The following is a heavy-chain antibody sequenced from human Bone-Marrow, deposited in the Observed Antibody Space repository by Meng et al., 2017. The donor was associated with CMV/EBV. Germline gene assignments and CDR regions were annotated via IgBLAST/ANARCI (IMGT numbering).Heavy chain of an antibody. J-gene: IGHJ4*02. D-gene: IGHD4-23*01. V-gene: IGHV3-11*01. CDR2: ISSSGSTI. Sequence: GGSLRLSCAASGFTFSDYYMSWIRQAPGKGLEWVSYISSSGSTIYYADSVKGRFTISRDNSKNTLYLQMNSLRAEDTAVYYCAKDKRLTTVVNFDYWGQGTLVTVSS. CDR3: AKDKRLTTVVNFDY. CDR1: GFTFSDYY.